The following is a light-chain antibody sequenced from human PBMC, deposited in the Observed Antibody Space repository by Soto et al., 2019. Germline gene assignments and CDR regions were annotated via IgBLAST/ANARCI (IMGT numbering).Light chain of an antibody. J-gene: IGKJ1*01. V-gene: IGKV3-11*01. Sequence: EIVLIQSPATLSLSPGERATLSCRASQSVSSYLAWYQQKPGQAPRLLIYDASNRATGIPARFSGSGSGTDFTLTISSLEPEDFAVYYCQQRSNWPPTWTFGQGTKVDNK. CDR3: QQRSNWPPTWT. CDR1: QSVSSY. CDR2: DAS.